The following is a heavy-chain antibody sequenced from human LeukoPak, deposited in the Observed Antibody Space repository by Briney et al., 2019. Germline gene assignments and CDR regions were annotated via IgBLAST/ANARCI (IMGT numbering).Heavy chain of an antibody. J-gene: IGHJ6*03. CDR1: GFTFSSYA. CDR3: AGRSHCSGGSCYSQHLYYYYYMDV. V-gene: IGHV3-30*02. CDR2: IRHDGSNK. Sequence: GGSLRLSCAASGFTFSSYAMHWVRQAPGKGLEWVAFIRHDGSNKYYADSVKGRFTISRDNSKNTLYLQMNSLRAEDTAVYYCAGRSHCSGGSCYSQHLYYYYYMDVWGKGTTVTVSS. D-gene: IGHD2-15*01.